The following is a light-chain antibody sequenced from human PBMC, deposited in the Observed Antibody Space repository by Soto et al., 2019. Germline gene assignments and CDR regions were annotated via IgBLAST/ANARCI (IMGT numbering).Light chain of an antibody. V-gene: IGKV1-5*03. J-gene: IGKJ1*01. CDR1: QTVDTW. CDR3: QQYNNYPRT. CDR2: RAS. Sequence: DIQMTQSPSTLPASVGDTVTITSRASQTVDTWLAWYQQKPGKAPSILIYRASNLESGVPSRFSGSGSGTEFTLAISSLQPDDFASYYCQQYNNYPRTFGQGTKVEVK.